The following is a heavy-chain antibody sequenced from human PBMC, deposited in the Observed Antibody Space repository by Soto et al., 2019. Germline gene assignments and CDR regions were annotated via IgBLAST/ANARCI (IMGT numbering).Heavy chain of an antibody. CDR2: ISGSGGST. J-gene: IGHJ4*02. D-gene: IGHD3-10*01. Sequence: GGSLRLSCAASGFTFSSYAMSWVRQGPGKGLEWVSAISGSGGSTYYADSVKGRFTISRDNSKNTLYLQMNSLRAEDTAVYYCAKVGPVLLWFGELFSNYFVYWGQGTLVTVSS. V-gene: IGHV3-23*01. CDR1: GFTFSSYA. CDR3: AKVGPVLLWFGELFSNYFVY.